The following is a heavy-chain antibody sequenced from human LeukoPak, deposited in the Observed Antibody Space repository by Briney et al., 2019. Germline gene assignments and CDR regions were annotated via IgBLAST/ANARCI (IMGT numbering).Heavy chain of an antibody. CDR3: AKGGIPTGPYYYFYYMDV. J-gene: IGHJ6*03. V-gene: IGHV3-30*01. CDR1: GFTFSRNV. Sequence: GGSLRLSCVASGFTFSRNVLHWVRQAPGKGLEWVAAISYDGNNKFHADSVKGRFTISRDNSRNTVYLQMDSLRPEDTAVYHCAKGGIPTGPYYYFYYMDVWGNGTTVTVSS. D-gene: IGHD3/OR15-3a*01. CDR2: ISYDGNNK.